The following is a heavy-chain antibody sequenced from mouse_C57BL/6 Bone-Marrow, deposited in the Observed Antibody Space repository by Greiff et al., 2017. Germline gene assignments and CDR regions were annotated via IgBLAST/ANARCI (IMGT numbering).Heavy chain of an antibody. D-gene: IGHD4-1*01. CDR1: GFSLTSYG. Sequence: QVQLKQSGPGLVAPSQSLSITCTVSGFSLTSYGVDWVRQSPGTGLEWLGVIWGVGSTNYNSALKSRLSISKDTSKCQVFLKMTSLQTDDAAMYYCAILTGTWFAYWGQGTLVTVSA. CDR2: IWGVGST. CDR3: AILTGTWFAY. V-gene: IGHV2-6*01. J-gene: IGHJ3*01.